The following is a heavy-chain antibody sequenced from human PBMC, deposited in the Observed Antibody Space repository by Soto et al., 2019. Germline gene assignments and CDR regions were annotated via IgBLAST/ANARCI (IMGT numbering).Heavy chain of an antibody. J-gene: IGHJ4*02. CDR2: TRHDGSNT. Sequence: PGGSLRLSCAASGFTFSGYGMHWVRQAPGKGLEWVAITRHDGSNTYYADSVRGRFTISRDNSKKTLYLQMDSLRAEDTVVYYCARDGVGATTFFGYFDYWGQGTLVTVSS. V-gene: IGHV3-30*02. CDR3: ARDGVGATTFFGYFDY. CDR1: GFTFSGYG. D-gene: IGHD1-26*01.